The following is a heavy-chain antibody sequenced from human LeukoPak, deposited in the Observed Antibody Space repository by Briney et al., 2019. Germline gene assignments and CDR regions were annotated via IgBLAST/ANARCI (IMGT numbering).Heavy chain of an antibody. CDR2: IYIGGST. Sequence: SETLSLTCTVSGGSISSYYWSWVRQPAGKGLEWVGSIYIGGSTNYNASLKSGVTMSVGTSKNQGSLKLRSVTAADTAVYYCARDHQPFDYWGQGTLVTVSS. CDR1: GGSISSYY. CDR3: ARDHQPFDY. J-gene: IGHJ4*02. V-gene: IGHV4-4*07.